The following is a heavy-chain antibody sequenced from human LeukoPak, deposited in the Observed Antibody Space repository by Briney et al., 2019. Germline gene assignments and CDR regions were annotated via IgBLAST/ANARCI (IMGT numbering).Heavy chain of an antibody. CDR2: IIPIFGTA. V-gene: IGHV1-69*06. Sequence: SVKVSCKASGGTFSSYAISWVRQAPGQGLEWMGRIIPIFGTANYAQKFQGRVTITADKSTSTAYMERSGLKAEDTAVYDSARYGCVRGVMGYYYYYDMDVWGQGTTVTVAS. CDR3: ARYGCVRGVMGYYYYYDMDV. J-gene: IGHJ6*02. CDR1: GGTFSSYA. D-gene: IGHD3-10*02.